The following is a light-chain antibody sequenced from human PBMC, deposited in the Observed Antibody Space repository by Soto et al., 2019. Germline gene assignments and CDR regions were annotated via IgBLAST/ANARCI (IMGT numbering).Light chain of an antibody. CDR1: SSDVGGYNY. J-gene: IGLJ1*01. CDR3: SSYTSSRYV. Sequence: QSALTQPASVYGSPGQSITISCTGTSSDVGGYNYVSWYQQHPGKAPKLMIYEVSNRPSGVSNRFSGSKSGNTASLTISGLQAEDEADYYCSSYTSSRYVFGTGTKLTVL. V-gene: IGLV2-14*01. CDR2: EVS.